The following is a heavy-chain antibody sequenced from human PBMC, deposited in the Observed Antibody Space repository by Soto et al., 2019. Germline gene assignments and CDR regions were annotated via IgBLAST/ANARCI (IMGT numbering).Heavy chain of an antibody. V-gene: IGHV3-48*03. CDR1: GCTCRSYD. J-gene: IGHJ4*02. CDR2: ISSSGSTI. D-gene: IGHD5-12*01. CDR3: ARVDSGGPVEMATSIDY. Sequence: PCGFSTLSCAACGCTCRSYDMNWVRQAPWKWLEWVSYISSSGSTIYYADYVKLLFTISRDNAKNSMYLQMNSLRAEDTAVYYCARVDSGGPVEMATSIDYWGQGTLVTASS.